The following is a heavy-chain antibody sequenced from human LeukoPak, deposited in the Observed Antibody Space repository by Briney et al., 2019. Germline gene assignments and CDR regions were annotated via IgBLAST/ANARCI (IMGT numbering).Heavy chain of an antibody. D-gene: IGHD3-22*01. CDR2: IYYSGST. CDR3: ARDYYYDSSGYYSIFDY. Sequence: SETLSLTSTVSGGSISSYYWSWIRQPPGKGLEWIGYIYYSGSTNYNPSLKSRVTISVDTSKNQFSLKLSSVTAADTAVYYCARDYYYDSSGYYSIFDYWGQGTLVTVSS. V-gene: IGHV4-59*01. J-gene: IGHJ4*02. CDR1: GGSISSYY.